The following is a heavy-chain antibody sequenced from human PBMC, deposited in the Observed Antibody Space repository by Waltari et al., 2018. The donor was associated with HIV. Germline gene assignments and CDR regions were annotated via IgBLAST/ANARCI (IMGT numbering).Heavy chain of an antibody. CDR3: ATALYSSSSAGSIDY. CDR2: INPNSGGT. V-gene: IGHV1-2*02. J-gene: IGHJ4*02. Sequence: QLQLVQSGAEVKKPGASVKVSCKASGYTFTGYYMHWVRQAPGQGLEWMGWINPNSGGTNYAQKFQGRVTMTRDTSISTAYMELSRLRSDDTAVYYCATALYSSSSAGSIDYWGQGTLVTVSS. D-gene: IGHD6-6*01. CDR1: GYTFTGYY.